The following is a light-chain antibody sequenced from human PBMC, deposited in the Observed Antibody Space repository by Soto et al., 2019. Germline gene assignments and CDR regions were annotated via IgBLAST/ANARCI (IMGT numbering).Light chain of an antibody. CDR1: QSLTSN. CDR2: GAS. J-gene: IGKJ5*01. V-gene: IGKV3-15*01. CDR3: QQYKNWPL. Sequence: EIVLTQSPGTLSLSQGERATLSCRASQSLTSNLAWYQKKPGQAPRLLIYGASTRATGIPARFSGSGFGTEFTLTISSLQSEDFAVYYCQQYKNWPLFGQGTRLEIK.